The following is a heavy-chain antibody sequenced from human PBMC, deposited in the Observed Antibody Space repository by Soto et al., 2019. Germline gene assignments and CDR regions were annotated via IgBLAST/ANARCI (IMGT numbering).Heavy chain of an antibody. CDR2: INHSGST. J-gene: IGHJ4*02. D-gene: IGHD1-26*01. CDR1: GGSFSGYY. Sequence: ETLSLTCAFYGGSFSGYYVSWIRQPPGKGLEWIGEINHSGSTNYNPSLKSRVTISVDTSKNQFSLKLSSVTAADTAVYYCARAKWELEYYFGYWGQGTLDTVSS. V-gene: IGHV4-34*01. CDR3: ARAKWELEYYFGY.